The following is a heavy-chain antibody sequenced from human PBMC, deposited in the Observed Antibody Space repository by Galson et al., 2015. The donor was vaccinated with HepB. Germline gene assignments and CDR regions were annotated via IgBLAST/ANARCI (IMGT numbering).Heavy chain of an antibody. Sequence: SVKDSCKASGYIFTSYSMHWVRQAPGQGLEWMGIINPSGGSTTDAQKFQCRVTMTRDTSTSTVYMELSSLRSEDTAVCYCTRGYYYDTSGRFDYWGQGTLVTVSP. CDR1: GYIFTSYS. V-gene: IGHV1-46*01. D-gene: IGHD3-22*01. J-gene: IGHJ4*02. CDR2: INPSGGST. CDR3: TRGYYYDTSGRFDY.